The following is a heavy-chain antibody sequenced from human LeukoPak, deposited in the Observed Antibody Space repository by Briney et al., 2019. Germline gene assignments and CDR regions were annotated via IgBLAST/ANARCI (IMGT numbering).Heavy chain of an antibody. J-gene: IGHJ4*02. CDR3: ARGFEWFGEYD. V-gene: IGHV4-30-2*01. D-gene: IGHD3-10*01. CDR1: GGSISSGGYS. CDR2: IYHSGST. Sequence: SQTLSLTCAVSGGSISSGGYSWSWIRQPPGKGLEWIGYIYHSGSTYYNPSLKGRVTISVDRSKNQFSLKLSSVTAADTAVYYCARGFEWFGEYDWGQGTLVTVSS.